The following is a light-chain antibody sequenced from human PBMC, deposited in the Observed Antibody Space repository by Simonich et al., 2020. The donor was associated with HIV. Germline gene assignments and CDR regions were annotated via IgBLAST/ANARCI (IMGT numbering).Light chain of an antibody. J-gene: IGKJ4*01. CDR2: EVS. V-gene: IGKV2D-29*01. CDR3: QQYYSIPLT. Sequence: DIVMTQTPLFLPVTPGQPASISCKSSQSLLHSDGKTYLFWYLQKPGQDPHLLIYEVSNRFSGVPDRFSGSGSGTDFTLTISSLHAEDVAVYYCQQYYSIPLTFGGGTKVEIK. CDR1: QSLLHSDGKTY.